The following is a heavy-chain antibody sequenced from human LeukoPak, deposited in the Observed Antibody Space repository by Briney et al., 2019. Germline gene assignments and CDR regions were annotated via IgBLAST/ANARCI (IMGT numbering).Heavy chain of an antibody. Sequence: SETLSLTCTVSGGSISSYYWSWIRQPPGKGLEWIGYIYYSGSTNYNPSLKSRVTISVDTSKNQFSLQLNSVTPEDTAVYYCARSPGYFDYWGQGTLVTVSS. CDR3: ARSPGYFDY. J-gene: IGHJ4*02. V-gene: IGHV4-59*12. CDR2: IYYSGST. CDR1: GGSISSYY.